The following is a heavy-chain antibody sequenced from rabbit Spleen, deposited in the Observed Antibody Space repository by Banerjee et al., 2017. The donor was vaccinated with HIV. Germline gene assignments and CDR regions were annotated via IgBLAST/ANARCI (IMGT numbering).Heavy chain of an antibody. CDR1: GFTLSSYY. Sequence: QSLEESGGDLVKPGGSLKLSCKASGFTLSSYYMNWVRQAPGKGLEWIGYIDPVFGITYYANWVNGRFSISRENAQNTVFLQMTSLTAADTATYFCAREDVGGSVSLWGPGTLVTVS. CDR3: AREDVGGSVSL. J-gene: IGHJ4*01. D-gene: IGHD1-1*01. V-gene: IGHV1S7*01. CDR2: IDPVFGIT.